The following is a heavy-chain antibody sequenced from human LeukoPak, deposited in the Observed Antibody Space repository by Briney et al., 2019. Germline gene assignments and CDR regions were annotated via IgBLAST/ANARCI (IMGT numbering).Heavy chain of an antibody. D-gene: IGHD2-2*01. CDR2: IWYDGSKT. J-gene: IGHJ4*02. V-gene: IGHV3-33*08. CDR1: VCTFSSYS. CDR3: ARDDCSTTPCYAY. Sequence: GVSLRLSCAASVCTFSSYSMSWVREAPCKGLEWVVAIWYDGSKTSYTDSVKGRFTVSRDISKNTVYLQMNGLKAEDTAVYYCARDDCSTTPCYAYWGQGTLVTVSS.